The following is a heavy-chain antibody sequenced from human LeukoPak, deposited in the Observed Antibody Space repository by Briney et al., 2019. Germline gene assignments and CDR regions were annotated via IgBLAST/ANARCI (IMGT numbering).Heavy chain of an antibody. J-gene: IGHJ4*02. CDR2: ISWNSGSV. D-gene: IGHD3-10*01. CDR1: GFTFDDYG. CDR3: ARGGVDYYGSGTYYLMYYFDY. V-gene: IGHV3-9*01. Sequence: QSGGSLRLSCVASGFTFDDYGMHWVRQAPGKGLEWVSGISWNSGSVGYADSVKGRFTISRDDPHNTLYLQMNSLRAEDTAVYFCARGGVDYYGSGTYYLMYYFDYWGQGALVTVSS.